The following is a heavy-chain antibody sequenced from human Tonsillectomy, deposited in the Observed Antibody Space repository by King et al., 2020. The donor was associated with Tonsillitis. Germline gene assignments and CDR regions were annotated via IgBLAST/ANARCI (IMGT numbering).Heavy chain of an antibody. CDR2: IYYSGST. CDR1: GGSISSYY. V-gene: IGHV4-59*01. Sequence: QLQESGPGLVKPSETLSLTCTVSGGSISSYYWSWIRQPPGKGLEWIGYIYYSGSTNYNPSLKSQVTISVDTSKNQFSLKLSSVTAADTAVYYCAREWNYYDSSALGYWGQGTLVTVSS. J-gene: IGHJ4*02. CDR3: AREWNYYDSSALGY. D-gene: IGHD3-22*01.